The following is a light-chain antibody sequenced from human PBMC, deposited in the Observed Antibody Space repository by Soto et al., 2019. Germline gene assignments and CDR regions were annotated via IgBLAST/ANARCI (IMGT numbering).Light chain of an antibody. Sequence: DIHMTHSPSTLSSSVLYIFTVTCLASQSISSWLAWYQQKPGKAPKLLIYKASTLKSGVPSRFSGSGSGTEFTLTISSLQPDDFATYYCQHYNSYSEAFGQGTKVDIK. CDR1: QSISSW. CDR3: QHYNSYSEA. J-gene: IGKJ1*01. CDR2: KAS. V-gene: IGKV1-5*03.